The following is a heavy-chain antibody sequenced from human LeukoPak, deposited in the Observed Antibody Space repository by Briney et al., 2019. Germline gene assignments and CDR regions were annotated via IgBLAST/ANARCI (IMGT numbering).Heavy chain of an antibody. CDR3: AKDPGIAAAGTDY. J-gene: IGHJ4*02. Sequence: GGSLRLSCAASGFTVSSNYMSWVRQAPGKGLEWVSVIYSGGSTYYADSVKGRFTISRDNSKNTLNLQMNSLRAEDTAVYYCAKDPGIAAAGTDYWGQGTLVTVSS. D-gene: IGHD6-13*01. CDR2: IYSGGST. CDR1: GFTVSSNY. V-gene: IGHV3-53*01.